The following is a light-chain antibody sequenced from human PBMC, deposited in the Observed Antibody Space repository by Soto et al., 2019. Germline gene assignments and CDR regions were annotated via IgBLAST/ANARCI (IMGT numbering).Light chain of an antibody. V-gene: IGKV3-20*01. J-gene: IGKJ4*01. CDR3: QQYGSAPLT. CDR1: QSVAGSY. Sequence: DIVLTQSPGTLSLSPGEMATLSFRASQSVAGSYLAWYQHQRGQAPRLLIYAASSRATGIPDRFSGTGSGTDFTLTISRLEPEDFALYYCQQYGSAPLTFGGGTKVDIK. CDR2: AAS.